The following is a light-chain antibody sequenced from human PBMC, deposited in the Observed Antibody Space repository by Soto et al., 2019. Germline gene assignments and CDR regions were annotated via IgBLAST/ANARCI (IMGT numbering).Light chain of an antibody. CDR1: FFNIGAGYD. CDR2: GNN. Sequence: QSVLTQPPSVSGAPGQRVTISCTGSFFNIGAGYDVHWYQQLPETAPKLLIYGNNNRPSGVPDRFSASKSGSSASLTITGLQAEDEADYYCSSYGSSNTLLFGEGTKVTVL. CDR3: SSYGSSNTLL. V-gene: IGLV1-40*01. J-gene: IGLJ2*01.